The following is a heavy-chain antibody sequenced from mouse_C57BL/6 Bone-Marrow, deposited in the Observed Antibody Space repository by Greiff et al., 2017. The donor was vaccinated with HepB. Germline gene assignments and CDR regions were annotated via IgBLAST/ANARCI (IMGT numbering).Heavy chain of an antibody. Sequence: VQLQQPGAELVKPGASVKLSCKASGYTFTSYWMHWVKQRPGQGLEWIGMIHPNSGSTNFNEKFKSKATLTVDKSSSTAYMQLSSLTSEDSAVYYCASSSYDYDWGFAYWGQGTLVTVSA. CDR3: ASSSYDYDWGFAY. CDR2: IHPNSGST. J-gene: IGHJ3*01. D-gene: IGHD2-4*01. V-gene: IGHV1-64*01. CDR1: GYTFTSYW.